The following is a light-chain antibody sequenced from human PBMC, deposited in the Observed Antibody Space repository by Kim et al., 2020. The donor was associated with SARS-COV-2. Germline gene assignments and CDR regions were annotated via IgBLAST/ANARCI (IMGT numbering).Light chain of an antibody. CDR1: QDISTY. CDR3: QQYYRYPRT. V-gene: IGKV1-8*01. CDR2: AAS. J-gene: IGKJ1*01. Sequence: ASTGDRVTITCRASQDISTYLAWYQQKPGNAPKLLIYAASTLQSGVPSRFSGSGSGTDFTLTISCLQSEDFATYYCQQYYRYPRTFGQGTKVDIK.